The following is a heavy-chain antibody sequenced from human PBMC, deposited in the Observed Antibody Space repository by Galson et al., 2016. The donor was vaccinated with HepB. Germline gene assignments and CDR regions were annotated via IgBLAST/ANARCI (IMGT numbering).Heavy chain of an antibody. CDR3: ARDKTYADYDGLFDY. V-gene: IGHV3-33*01. J-gene: IGHJ4*02. CDR2: IWYDGSKK. D-gene: IGHD4-17*01. CDR1: GFTFSNYG. Sequence: CAASGFTFSNYGMHWVRQAPGKGLEWVALIWYDGSKKYYAESVKGRLTISRDNSKNTLDLQMNSLRDEDTAVYYCARDKTYADYDGLFDYWGQGTLVTVSS.